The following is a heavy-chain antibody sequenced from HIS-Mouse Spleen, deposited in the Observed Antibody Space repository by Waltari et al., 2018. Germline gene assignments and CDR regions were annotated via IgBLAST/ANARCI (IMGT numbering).Heavy chain of an antibody. Sequence: QVQLVESGGGVVQPGRSLRRSCAASGFTFSSYGMHWVRQAPGKGLEWVAVISYDGSNKYYADSVKGRFTISRDNSKNTLYLQMNSLRAEDTAVYYCAKHSIVGATDFDYWGQGTLVTVSS. J-gene: IGHJ4*02. CDR2: ISYDGSNK. V-gene: IGHV3-30*18. D-gene: IGHD1-26*01. CDR3: AKHSIVGATDFDY. CDR1: GFTFSSYG.